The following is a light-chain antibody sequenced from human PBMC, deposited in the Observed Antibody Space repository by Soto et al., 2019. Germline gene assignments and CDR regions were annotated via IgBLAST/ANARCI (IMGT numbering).Light chain of an antibody. V-gene: IGKV3-20*01. CDR1: QSLTNTY. CDR3: QQYDRSPRT. CDR2: GAS. Sequence: EIVLTQSPATLSLSPGERATLSCRASQSLTNTYLAWYQHKPGQAPRLLISGASSRATGISDRFSAGGSGTDFTLTISGLEPEDPAVYYCQQYDRSPRTFGQGTKVEIK. J-gene: IGKJ1*01.